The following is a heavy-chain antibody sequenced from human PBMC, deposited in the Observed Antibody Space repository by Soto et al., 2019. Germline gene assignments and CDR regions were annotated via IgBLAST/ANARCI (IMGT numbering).Heavy chain of an antibody. Sequence: SGPTLVNPTQTLTLTCTLSGFSLSTSGVGVGWIRQSPGKALEWLAVIYWDDVKHYSPSLERRLTITKDTSESEVVLTMTNMDPVDTATYYCAHKGSGDYVLDYWGQGILVTVSS. V-gene: IGHV2-5*02. CDR1: GFSLSTSGVG. D-gene: IGHD4-17*01. J-gene: IGHJ4*02. CDR3: AHKGSGDYVLDY. CDR2: IYWDDVK.